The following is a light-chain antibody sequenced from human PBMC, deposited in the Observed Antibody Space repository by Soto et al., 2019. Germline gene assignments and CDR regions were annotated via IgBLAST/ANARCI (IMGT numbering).Light chain of an antibody. CDR3: SSYTSSRGLV. V-gene: IGLV2-14*01. J-gene: IGLJ2*01. CDR2: EVS. Sequence: QSALTQPASVSGSPGQSITISCTGTSSDVGAYNYVSWYQQHPGKAPKLMIYEVSNRPSGVSNRFSGSKSGNTASLTISGLQAEDEADYYCSSYTSSRGLVFGGGTKLTVL. CDR1: SSDVGAYNY.